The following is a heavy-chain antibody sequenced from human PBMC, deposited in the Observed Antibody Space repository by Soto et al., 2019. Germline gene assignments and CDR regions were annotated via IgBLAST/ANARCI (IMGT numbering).Heavy chain of an antibody. D-gene: IGHD5-12*01. J-gene: IGHJ6*02. Sequence: GASVKVSCKASGGTFSSYAISWVRQAPGQGLEWMRGIIPIFGTANYAQKFQGRVTITADESTSTAYMELSSLRSEDTAVYYCARCGYSGYDRPDYYYYYGMDVWGQGTTVTVSS. CDR1: GGTFSSYA. CDR2: IIPIFGTA. V-gene: IGHV1-69*13. CDR3: ARCGYSGYDRPDYYYYYGMDV.